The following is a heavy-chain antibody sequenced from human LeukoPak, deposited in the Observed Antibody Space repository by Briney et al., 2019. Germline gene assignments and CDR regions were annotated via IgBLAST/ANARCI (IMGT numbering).Heavy chain of an antibody. Sequence: GGSLRLSCAASGFTVSSNYMSWVRQAPGKGLEWVSVIYSGGSTYYADSVKGRFTISRDNSKNTLYLQMNSLRAEDTAVYYGARELDSSGYSFDYWGQGTLVTVSS. V-gene: IGHV3-53*01. D-gene: IGHD3-22*01. CDR1: GFTVSSNY. J-gene: IGHJ4*02. CDR3: ARELDSSGYSFDY. CDR2: IYSGGST.